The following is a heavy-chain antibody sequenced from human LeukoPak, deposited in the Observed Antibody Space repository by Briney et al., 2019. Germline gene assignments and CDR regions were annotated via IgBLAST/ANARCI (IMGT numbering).Heavy chain of an antibody. CDR1: GGSISSYY. D-gene: IGHD6-19*01. J-gene: IGHJ6*02. Sequence: SETLSLTCTVSGGSISSYYWSWIRQPAGKGLEWIGRIYTSGSTNYNLSLKSRVTMSVDTSKNQFSLKLSSVTAADTAVYYCARDRAVAAHYYYYGMDVWGQGTTVTVSS. CDR2: IYTSGST. V-gene: IGHV4-4*07. CDR3: ARDRAVAAHYYYYGMDV.